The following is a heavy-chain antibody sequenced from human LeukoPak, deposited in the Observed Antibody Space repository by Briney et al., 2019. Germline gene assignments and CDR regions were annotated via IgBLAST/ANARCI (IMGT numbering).Heavy chain of an antibody. CDR3: ARVSIAAEYYYMDV. D-gene: IGHD6-25*01. V-gene: IGHV3-23*01. Sequence: GGSLRLSCAASGFTFSNYVISWVRQAPGKGLEWVSTISGSGGSTYYADSVKGRFTISRDNAKNTLYLQMNSLRAEDTAVYYCARVSIAAEYYYMDVWGKGTTVTVSS. CDR2: ISGSGGST. J-gene: IGHJ6*03. CDR1: GFTFSNYV.